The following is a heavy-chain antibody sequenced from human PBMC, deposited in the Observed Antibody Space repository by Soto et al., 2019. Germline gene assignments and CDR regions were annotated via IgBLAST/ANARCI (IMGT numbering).Heavy chain of an antibody. J-gene: IGHJ5*02. CDR3: VIGGAASGLINWFDP. CDR2: LSPYNGNT. Sequence: QAHLVQSGAEVKKPGASVKVSCKASGYTYSNYGITWVRQVPGQGLEWVGWLSPYNGNTNYAQKLLGRVTMTTDTSTKAAYMELRSLRSDDTAVYYCVIGGAASGLINWFDPWGQGTLVTVSS. D-gene: IGHD6-13*01. CDR1: GYTYSNYG. V-gene: IGHV1-18*01.